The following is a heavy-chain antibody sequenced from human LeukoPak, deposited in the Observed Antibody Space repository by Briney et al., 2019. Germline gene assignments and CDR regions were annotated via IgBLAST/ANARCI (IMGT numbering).Heavy chain of an antibody. CDR3: ARASYDSSGSGLAMTSDY. Sequence: ASVKVSCKASGYTFTGYYMHWVRQAPGQGLEWMGWINPNSGGTNYAQKFQGRVTMTRDTSIGTAYMELSRLRSDDTAVYYCARASYDSSGSGLAMTSDYWGQGTLVTVSS. V-gene: IGHV1-2*02. D-gene: IGHD3-22*01. CDR1: GYTFTGYY. CDR2: INPNSGGT. J-gene: IGHJ4*02.